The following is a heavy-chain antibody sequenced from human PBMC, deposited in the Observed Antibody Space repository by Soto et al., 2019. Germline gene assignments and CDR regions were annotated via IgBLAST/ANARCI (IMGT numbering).Heavy chain of an antibody. D-gene: IGHD2-8*01. CDR1: GYTFTSYG. Sequence: GASVKVSCKASGYTFTSYGISWVRQAPGQGLEWMGWISAYNGNTNYAQKLQGRVTMTTDTSTSTAYMELRSLRSDDTAVYYCARAAIYCTNGVCYWADYYYYYMDVWGKGTTVTVSS. CDR2: ISAYNGNT. CDR3: ARAAIYCTNGVCYWADYYYYYMDV. J-gene: IGHJ6*03. V-gene: IGHV1-18*01.